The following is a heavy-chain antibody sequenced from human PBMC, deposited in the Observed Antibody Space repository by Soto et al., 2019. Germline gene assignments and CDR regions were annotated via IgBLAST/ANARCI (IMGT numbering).Heavy chain of an antibody. CDR2: IFYNGRT. J-gene: IGHJ5*02. CDR1: GGSISTHY. Sequence: SETLSLTCTVSGGSISTHYWTWIRQPPGKGLEWIGYIFYNGRTNYNPSLESRVTMSVDTSKRQLSLNLRSVTAADTAVYYCARATFIRKGYYDATDYYYFDHWGQGTLVTVSS. V-gene: IGHV4-59*11. CDR3: ARATFIRKGYYDATDYYYFDH. D-gene: IGHD3-22*01.